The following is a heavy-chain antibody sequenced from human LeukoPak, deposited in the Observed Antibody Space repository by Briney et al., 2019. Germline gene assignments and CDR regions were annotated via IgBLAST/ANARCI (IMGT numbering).Heavy chain of an antibody. CDR2: IRSDSSDM. CDR1: GFTFGAFS. J-gene: IGHJ4*02. CDR3: ARDPEDTPTGRIDY. D-gene: IGHD5-18*01. V-gene: IGHV3-48*02. Sequence: GGSLRLSCAASGFTFGAFSMNWVRQAPGKGLEWVSNIRSDSSDMFYADSVKGRFTISRDNAKNSLYLQMNSLRDEDTALYYCARDPEDTPTGRIDYWGQGTLVTVSS.